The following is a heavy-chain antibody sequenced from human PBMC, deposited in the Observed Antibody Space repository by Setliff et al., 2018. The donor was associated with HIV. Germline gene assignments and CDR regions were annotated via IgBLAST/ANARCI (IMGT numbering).Heavy chain of an antibody. D-gene: IGHD6-6*01. CDR3: ARDPAPSSSASYFQH. CDR2: ISAYNGNT. Sequence: ASVKVSCKASGYIFISYGFSWVRQAPGQGLEWMGWISAYNGNTNYAQKLQGRVTMTRDTSTSTVYMELSSLRSEDTAVYYCARDPAPSSSASYFQHWGQGTPVTVSS. CDR1: GYIFISYG. J-gene: IGHJ1*01. V-gene: IGHV1-18*01.